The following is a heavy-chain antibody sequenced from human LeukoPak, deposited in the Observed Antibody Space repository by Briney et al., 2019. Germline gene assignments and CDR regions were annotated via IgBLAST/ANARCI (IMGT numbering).Heavy chain of an antibody. CDR3: ARFHCSSTSCYDGFDY. CDR1: GCTFTSYG. Sequence: GASVKVSCKASGCTFTSYGISWVRQAPGQGLEWMGWISAYNGNTNYAQKLQGRVTMTTDTSTSTAYMELRSLRSDDTAVYYCARFHCSSTSCYDGFDYWGQGTLVTVSS. D-gene: IGHD2-2*01. J-gene: IGHJ4*02. V-gene: IGHV1-18*01. CDR2: ISAYNGNT.